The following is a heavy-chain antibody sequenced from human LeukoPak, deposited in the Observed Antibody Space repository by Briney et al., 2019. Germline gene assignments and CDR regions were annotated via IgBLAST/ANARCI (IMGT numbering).Heavy chain of an antibody. D-gene: IGHD1-7*01. CDR2: IKPDGSEK. V-gene: IGHV3-7*05. J-gene: IGHJ4*02. CDR1: GFSFSGYY. Sequence: GGSLRLSSEASGFSFSGYYMSWVRQAPGKGLEWVANIKPDGSEKYYVDSVKGRFTLSRDNAKNSLYLQMNSLRAEDTAVYYCARARTYNWNYPYYFDYWGQGTLVSVSS. CDR3: ARARTYNWNYPYYFDY.